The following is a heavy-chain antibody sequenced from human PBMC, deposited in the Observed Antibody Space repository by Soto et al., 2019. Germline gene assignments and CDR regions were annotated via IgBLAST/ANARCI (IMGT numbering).Heavy chain of an antibody. CDR3: AKDSTSSYNYDSKNYGYFDF. D-gene: IGHD3-22*01. CDR2: IIPSFGTP. Sequence: SVKVSCKDSGGTSRNYVISWVRQAPGQGLEWMGGIIPSFGTPTYAQKFQGRVTITADDSTSAAYMELSSLRSEDTAVYYCAKDSTSSYNYDSKNYGYFDFWGLETLVTVSS. J-gene: IGHJ4*02. V-gene: IGHV1-69*13. CDR1: GGTSRNYV.